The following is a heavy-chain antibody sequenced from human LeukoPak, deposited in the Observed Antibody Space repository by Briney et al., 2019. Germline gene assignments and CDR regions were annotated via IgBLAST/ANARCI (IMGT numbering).Heavy chain of an antibody. V-gene: IGHV4-39*01. D-gene: IGHD3-16*01. J-gene: IGHJ4*02. CDR3: ARRRFGDSALDY. Sequence: SETLSLTCTVSGGSITSSSYYWGWIRQPPGKGLEWIGIIYFSGSTYCNPSLKSRVTISVDTSKNQFSLKLSSVTAADTAVYYCARRRFGDSALDYWGQGTMVSASS. CDR2: IYFSGST. CDR1: GGSITSSSYY.